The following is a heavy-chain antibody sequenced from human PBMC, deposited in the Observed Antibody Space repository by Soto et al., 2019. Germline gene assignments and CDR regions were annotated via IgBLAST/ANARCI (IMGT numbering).Heavy chain of an antibody. J-gene: IGHJ5*02. CDR1: GGTFSSYT. CDR3: ARDRNNWNDGHWFDP. CDR2: IIPILGIA. Sequence: GASVKVSCKASGGTFSSYTISWVRQAPGQGLEWMGRIIPILGIANYAQKFQGRVTITADKSTSTAYMELSSLRSEDTAVYYCARDRNNWNDGHWFDPWGQGTLVTVSS. D-gene: IGHD1-20*01. V-gene: IGHV1-69*04.